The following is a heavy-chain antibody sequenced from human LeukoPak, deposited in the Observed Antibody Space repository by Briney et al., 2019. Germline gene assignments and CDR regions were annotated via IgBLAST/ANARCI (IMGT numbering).Heavy chain of an antibody. D-gene: IGHD4-17*01. CDR1: GFTFSSYW. CDR3: AREAFYGDYRAALDY. Sequence: GGSLRLSGAASGFTFSSYWMSWVRQAPGKGLEWVANIKQDGSEKYYVDSVKGRFTISRDNAKNSLYLQMNSLRAEDTAVYYCAREAFYGDYRAALDYWGQGTLVTVSS. J-gene: IGHJ4*02. V-gene: IGHV3-7*01. CDR2: IKQDGSEK.